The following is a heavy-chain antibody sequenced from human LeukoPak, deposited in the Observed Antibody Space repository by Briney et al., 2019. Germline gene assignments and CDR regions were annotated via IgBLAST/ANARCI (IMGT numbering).Heavy chain of an antibody. D-gene: IGHD2-2*01. J-gene: IGHJ4*02. CDR1: GGSISSYY. CDR2: IYYSGST. CDR3: ARLVGLGSPSCLHY. V-gene: IGHV4-59*08. Sequence: SETLSLTCTASGGSISSYYWSWIRQPPGKGLEWIGYIYYSGSTNYNPSLKSRVTISVDTSKNQFSLKLSSVTAADTAVYYCARLVGLGSPSCLHYWGQGTLVTVSS.